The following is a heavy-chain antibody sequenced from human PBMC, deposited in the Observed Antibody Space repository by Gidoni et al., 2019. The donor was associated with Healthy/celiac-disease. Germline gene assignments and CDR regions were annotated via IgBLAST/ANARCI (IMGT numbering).Heavy chain of an antibody. CDR1: GGSSSSSSYY. CDR3: ARHEVDSSGYYPTLHWYFDL. J-gene: IGHJ2*01. CDR2: IYYSGST. D-gene: IGHD3-22*01. Sequence: QLQLQESGPGLVKPSETLSLTCTVSGGSSSSSSYYWGWIRQPPGKGLEWIGSIYYSGSTYYNPSLKSRVTISVDTSKNQFSLKLSSVTAADTAVYYCARHEVDSSGYYPTLHWYFDLWGRGTLVTVSS. V-gene: IGHV4-39*01.